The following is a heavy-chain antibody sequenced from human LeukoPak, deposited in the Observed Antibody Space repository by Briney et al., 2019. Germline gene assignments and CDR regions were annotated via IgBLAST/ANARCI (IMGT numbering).Heavy chain of an antibody. V-gene: IGHV1-2*02. CDR2: IKPNSGGT. J-gene: IGHJ6*02. Sequence: VASVKVSCKASGYTFTGNHMHWVRQAPAQGLEWMGWIKPNSGGTNYAQKFQGRVTMTRDTSISTAYMELSRLRSDDTAVYYCAKDLHQAEQGYYDFWSGYYPSYGMDVWGQGTTVTVSS. CDR1: GYTFTGNH. D-gene: IGHD3-3*01. CDR3: AKDLHQAEQGYYDFWSGYYPSYGMDV.